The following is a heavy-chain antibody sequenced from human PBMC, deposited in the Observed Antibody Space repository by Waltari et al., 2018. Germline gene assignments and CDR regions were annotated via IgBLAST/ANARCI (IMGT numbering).Heavy chain of an antibody. CDR3: ASGRHFDY. D-gene: IGHD1-26*01. Sequence: QVQLVESGGGVVQPGRSLRLSCAASGFTFSSYGIHWVRQAPGKGLEWVAVISYDGTNKSYVDSVKGRFTISRDNSKNTVYLHMNSLRAEDTGVYYCASGRHFDYWGQGTLVTVSS. V-gene: IGHV3-30*03. CDR2: ISYDGTNK. J-gene: IGHJ4*02. CDR1: GFTFSSYG.